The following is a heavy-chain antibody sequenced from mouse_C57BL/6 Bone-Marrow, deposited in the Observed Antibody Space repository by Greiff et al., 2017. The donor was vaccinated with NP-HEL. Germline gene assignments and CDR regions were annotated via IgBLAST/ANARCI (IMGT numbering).Heavy chain of an antibody. Sequence: VNLVESGAELARPGASVKLSCKASGYTFTSYGISWVKQRTGQGLEWIGEIYPRSGNTYYNEKFKGKATLTADKSSSTAYMELRSLTSEDSAVYFCARSGYYYAMDYWGQGTSVTVSS. V-gene: IGHV1-81*01. CDR1: GYTFTSYG. CDR2: IYPRSGNT. J-gene: IGHJ4*01. CDR3: ARSGYYYAMDY.